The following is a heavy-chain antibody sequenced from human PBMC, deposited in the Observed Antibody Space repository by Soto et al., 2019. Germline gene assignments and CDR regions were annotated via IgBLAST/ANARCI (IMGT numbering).Heavy chain of an antibody. D-gene: IGHD2-2*02. Sequence: SETLSLTCTVSGGSISSADYYWSCIRQPPGKGLEWIGYIYYSESTYYNPSLKSRVTISVDTSKNQFSLTLTSVTAADTAMYYCARTKYCTNTSCYRGRNNWFDPWGPGTLVTVSS. CDR2: IYYSEST. CDR1: GGSISSADYY. V-gene: IGHV4-30-4*01. J-gene: IGHJ5*02. CDR3: ARTKYCTNTSCYRGRNNWFDP.